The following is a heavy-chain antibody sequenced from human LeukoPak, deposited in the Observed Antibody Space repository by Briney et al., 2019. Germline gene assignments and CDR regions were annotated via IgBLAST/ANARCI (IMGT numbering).Heavy chain of an antibody. CDR2: IGSNSVPT. CDR3: AKHCSGYCNAASEKRFDP. J-gene: IGHJ5*02. D-gene: IGHD2-2*03. V-gene: IGHV3-23*01. Sequence: GGSLRLSCAASGFTFSSYSMNWVRQAPGRGLEWVSGIGSNSVPTVYADSVKGRFTISRDNSKSMLYLQMDSLRVEDTAVYYCAKHCSGYCNAASEKRFDPWGQGTLVTVSS. CDR1: GFTFSSYS.